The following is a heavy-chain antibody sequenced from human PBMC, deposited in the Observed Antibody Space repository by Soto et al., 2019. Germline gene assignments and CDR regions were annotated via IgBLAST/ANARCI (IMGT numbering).Heavy chain of an antibody. CDR1: GYTFTSYA. D-gene: IGHD6-19*01. J-gene: IGHJ3*02. V-gene: IGHV1-3*01. CDR3: ARDLKRDLQWLGYDAFDI. Sequence: ASVKVSCKASGYTFTSYAMHWVRQAPGQRLEWMGWINAGNGNTKYSQKFQGRVTITRDTSASTAYMELSSLRSEDTAVYYCARDLKRDLQWLGYDAFDIWGQGTMVTVSS. CDR2: INAGNGNT.